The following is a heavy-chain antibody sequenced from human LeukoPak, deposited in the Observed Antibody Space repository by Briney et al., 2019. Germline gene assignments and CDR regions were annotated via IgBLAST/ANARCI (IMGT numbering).Heavy chain of an antibody. CDR1: GYTFTSYG. D-gene: IGHD1/OR15-1a*01. J-gene: IGHJ3*02. V-gene: IGHV1-18*01. CDR3: ARTSFFRGRRTGDALDI. Sequence: GASVKVSCKASGYTFTSYGISWVRQAPGQGLEWMGWISAYNGNTNYAQKLQGRVTMTPDTSTSTAYMELRSLRSDDTAVYYCARTSFFRGRRTGDALDIWGQGTMVTVSS. CDR2: ISAYNGNT.